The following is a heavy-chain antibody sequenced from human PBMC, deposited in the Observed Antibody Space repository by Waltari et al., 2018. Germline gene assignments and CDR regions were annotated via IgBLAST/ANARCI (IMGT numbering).Heavy chain of an antibody. CDR3: AREGDSGYDPMDV. CDR2: IYPSGSP. V-gene: IGHV4-4*07. CDR1: GGSISSYY. D-gene: IGHD5-12*01. Sequence: QVQLQESGPGLVKPSETLSLTCTVSGGSISSYYWSWIRQPAGKGLEWIGRIYPSGSPNYNPSLKSRVIMSVDTSKNQFSLKLSSVTAADTAVYYCAREGDSGYDPMDVWGKGTTVTISS. J-gene: IGHJ6*03.